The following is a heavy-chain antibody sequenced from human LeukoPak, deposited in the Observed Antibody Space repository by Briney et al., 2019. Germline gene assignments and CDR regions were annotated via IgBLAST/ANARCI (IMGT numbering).Heavy chain of an antibody. Sequence: GASVKVSCKASGGTFSSYAISWVRQAPGQGLEWMGRIIPILGIANYAQKFQGRVTITADKSTSTAYMELSSLRSEDTAVYYCARDLGVAGYSYGSQTTYEDYWGQGTLVTVSS. J-gene: IGHJ4*02. D-gene: IGHD5-18*01. CDR3: ARDLGVAGYSYGSQTTYEDY. CDR1: GGTFSSYA. CDR2: IIPILGIA. V-gene: IGHV1-69*04.